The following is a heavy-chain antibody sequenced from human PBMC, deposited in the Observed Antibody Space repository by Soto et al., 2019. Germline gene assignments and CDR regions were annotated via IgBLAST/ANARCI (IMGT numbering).Heavy chain of an antibody. CDR2: IKSKTDGGTT. CDR3: TQDVIPEAYAFDI. V-gene: IGHV3-15*07. Sequence: PGGSMRLSCAASGFTFNNAWMNRVRQDPGKGLEWVGRIKSKTDGGTTDYAAPVKGRFTISRDDSKNTLYLQMNSLKTEDTAVYYCTQDVIPEAYAFDIWGQGTMVTVSS. D-gene: IGHD2-21*01. CDR1: GFTFNNAW. J-gene: IGHJ3*02.